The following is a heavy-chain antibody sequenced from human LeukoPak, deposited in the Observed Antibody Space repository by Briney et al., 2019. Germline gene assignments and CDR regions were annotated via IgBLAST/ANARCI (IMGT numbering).Heavy chain of an antibody. D-gene: IGHD2-2*01. J-gene: IGHJ4*02. CDR1: GYTFTGYG. Sequence: ASLKVSCKASGYTFTGYGISWVRQAPGQGLEWMGWITTKNGNTNYAQNLQGRVTMTTDTSTNTAYMELRSLRSDDTAVYFCVRDSLGGFCSTSDCVLGVYWGQGTLVTVSS. CDR3: VRDSLGGFCSTSDCVLGVY. CDR2: ITTKNGNT. V-gene: IGHV1-18*01.